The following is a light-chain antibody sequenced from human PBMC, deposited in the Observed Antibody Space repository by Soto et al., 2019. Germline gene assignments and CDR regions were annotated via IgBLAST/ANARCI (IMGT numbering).Light chain of an antibody. J-gene: IGLJ2*01. CDR2: DVS. CDR1: SSDVGGYNY. Sequence: QSALTQPASVSGSPGQSITISCTGTSSDVGGYNYVCWYQQHPGKAPKLMIYDVSNRPSGVSNRFSGSKSGNTASLTISGLQAEDEADYYFSSYTSSSTLVFGGGTKVTVL. V-gene: IGLV2-14*01. CDR3: SSYTSSSTLV.